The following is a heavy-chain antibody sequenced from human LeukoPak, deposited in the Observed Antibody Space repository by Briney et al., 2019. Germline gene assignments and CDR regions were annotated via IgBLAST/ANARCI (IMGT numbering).Heavy chain of an antibody. CDR2: IKSKTDGGTT. D-gene: IGHD2-2*01. Sequence: GGSLRPSCAASGFNFYYDWMSWVRQAPGKGLEWVGRIKSKTDGGTTEYAAPVKGRFTISRDDSRNTLYLQMSSLKTEDTAVYYCVRDQYCASSSCPGAFDLWGQGTVVTVSS. CDR3: VRDQYCASSSCPGAFDL. V-gene: IGHV3-15*01. J-gene: IGHJ3*01. CDR1: GFNFYYDW.